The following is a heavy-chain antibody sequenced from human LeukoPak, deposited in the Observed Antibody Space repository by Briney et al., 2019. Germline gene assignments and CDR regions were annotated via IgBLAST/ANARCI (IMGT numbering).Heavy chain of an antibody. CDR1: GGSISSHY. D-gene: IGHD3-22*01. CDR3: ARDLHSGYYSIFDY. V-gene: IGHV4-59*11. J-gene: IGHJ4*02. Sequence: SETLSLTCTVSGGSISSHYWSWLRQPPGKGLEWIGYIYYSGSTNYNPSLKSRVTISVDTSKNQFSLKLSSVTAADTAVYYCARDLHSGYYSIFDYWGQGTLVTVSS. CDR2: IYYSGST.